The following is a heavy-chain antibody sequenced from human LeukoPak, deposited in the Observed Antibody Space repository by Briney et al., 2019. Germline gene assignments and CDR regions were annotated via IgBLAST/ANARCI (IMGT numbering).Heavy chain of an antibody. V-gene: IGHV3-23*01. D-gene: IGHD5-24*01. Sequence: PGGSLRLSCAASGFTFSNYAMNWVCQAPGKGLEWVSFISGSGGTTHYADSVKGRFTISRDNSKNTLYLQMNSLRAEDTAVYYCAKGLVVAINYDFDYWGQGTLVTVSS. CDR3: AKGLVVAINYDFDY. CDR1: GFTFSNYA. CDR2: ISGSGGTT. J-gene: IGHJ4*02.